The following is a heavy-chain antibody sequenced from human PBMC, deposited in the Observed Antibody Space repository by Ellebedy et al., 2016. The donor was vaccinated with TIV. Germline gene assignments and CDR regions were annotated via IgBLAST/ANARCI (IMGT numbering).Heavy chain of an antibody. Sequence: GGSLRLSXAASGFTFSDYTLNWVRQAPGKGLEWVSSISSRTSYIYYADSVKGRFTISRDNAKKSLYLQMNSLRAEDTAVYFCTRLGYQLLYGDSYYYYYVDVWGEGTTVTVSS. D-gene: IGHD2-2*02. J-gene: IGHJ6*03. CDR3: TRLGYQLLYGDSYYYYYVDV. V-gene: IGHV3-21*01. CDR2: ISSRTSYI. CDR1: GFTFSDYT.